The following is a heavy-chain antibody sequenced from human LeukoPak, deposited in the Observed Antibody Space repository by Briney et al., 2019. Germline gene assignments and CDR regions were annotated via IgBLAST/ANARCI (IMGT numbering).Heavy chain of an antibody. D-gene: IGHD3-9*01. Sequence: ASVKVSCKASGYTFTGYYMHWVRQAPGQGLEWMGWINPNSGGTNYAQKFQGRVTMTRDTSIGTAYMELSRLRSDDTAVYYCARSIDILTLTDAFDIWGQGTMVTVSS. V-gene: IGHV1-2*02. J-gene: IGHJ3*02. CDR3: ARSIDILTLTDAFDI. CDR1: GYTFTGYY. CDR2: INPNSGGT.